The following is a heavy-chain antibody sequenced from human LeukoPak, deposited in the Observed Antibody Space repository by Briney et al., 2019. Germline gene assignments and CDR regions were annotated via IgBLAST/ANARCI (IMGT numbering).Heavy chain of an antibody. V-gene: IGHV3-23*01. J-gene: IGHJ4*02. D-gene: IGHD2-21*02. CDR1: GFPFSSYA. CDR2: ICGDGATT. CDR3: AKVGVTAIRADLIFDY. Sequence: GGSLRLSCAASGFPFSSYAMTWVRQAPGKGLEWVSSICGDGATTYHADSVKGRFTSSRDNAKNTVYLEISILGAEDTAVYYCAKVGVTAIRADLIFDYWGQGTLVTVSS.